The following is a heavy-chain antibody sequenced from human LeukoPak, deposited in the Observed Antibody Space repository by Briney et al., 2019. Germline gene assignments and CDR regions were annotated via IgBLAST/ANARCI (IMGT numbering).Heavy chain of an antibody. CDR2: IYYSGSI. V-gene: IGHV4-61*01. J-gene: IGHJ6*03. D-gene: IGHD3-22*01. Sequence: SETLSLTCTVSGGSINSRSYSWGWLRPPPGKGLEWIGYIYYSGSINYNPSLKSRVTISVDTSKNQFSLKLSSVTAADTAVYYCARGAGYYDSSGYYPYYMDVWGKGTTVTVSS. CDR3: ARGAGYYDSSGYYPYYMDV. CDR1: GGSINSRSYS.